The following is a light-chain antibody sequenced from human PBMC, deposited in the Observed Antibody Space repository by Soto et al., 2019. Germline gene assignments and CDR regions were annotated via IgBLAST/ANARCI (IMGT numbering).Light chain of an antibody. CDR2: AAS. V-gene: IGKV1-39*01. Sequence: DIQMTQSPSSLSASVGDRVTITFRASQSISSYLNWYQQKPGKAPKLLIYAASSLQSGVPSRFSGSGSGTDFTLTISSLQPEDFATYYCQQSYSTPPTCGQGTKLEIK. CDR3: QQSYSTPPT. J-gene: IGKJ2*01. CDR1: QSISSY.